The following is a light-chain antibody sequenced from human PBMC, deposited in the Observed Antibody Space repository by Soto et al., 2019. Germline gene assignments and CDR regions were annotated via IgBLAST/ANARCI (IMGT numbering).Light chain of an antibody. CDR3: QETYTAVS. CDR2: GAL. CDR1: QFIGKY. Sequence: DIQMTQSPSSLSASVGDRVTITCRAGQFIGKYLNWYQQKPGKAPKLLIFGALNLEDGVPSRFSGSGSGTDLTLTISGLLTDGFETYICQETYTAVSFGPGTTVEI. V-gene: IGKV1-39*01. J-gene: IGKJ3*01.